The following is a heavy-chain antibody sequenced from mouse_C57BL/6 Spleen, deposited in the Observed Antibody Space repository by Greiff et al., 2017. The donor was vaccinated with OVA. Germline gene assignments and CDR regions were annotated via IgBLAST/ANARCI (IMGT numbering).Heavy chain of an antibody. J-gene: IGHJ1*03. CDR1: GYTFTSYW. CDR3: ARLRYSEV. V-gene: IGHV1-50*01. CDR2: IDPSDSYT. Sequence: QVQLQQPGAELVKPGASVKLSCKASGYTFTSYWMQWVKQRPGQGLEWIGEIDPSDSYTNYNQKFKGKATLTVDTSSSTAYMQLSSLTSEDAAVYYCARLRYSEVWGTGTTGTVSS.